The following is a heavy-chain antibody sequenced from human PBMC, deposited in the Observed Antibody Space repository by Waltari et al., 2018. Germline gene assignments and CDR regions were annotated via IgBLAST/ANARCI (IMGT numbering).Heavy chain of an antibody. CDR3: ARAIELPWVY. D-gene: IGHD3-10*01. CDR1: GYTFTGYY. J-gene: IGHJ4*02. CDR2: INPNSGGT. V-gene: IGHV1-2*02. Sequence: QVQLVQSGAEVKKPGASVKVSCKASGYTFTGYYMHWVRQAPGQGLEWMGGINPNSGGTNYAQKCQGRVTMTRETSISTAYMELSRLRSDDTAVYYCARAIELPWVYWGQGTLVTVSS.